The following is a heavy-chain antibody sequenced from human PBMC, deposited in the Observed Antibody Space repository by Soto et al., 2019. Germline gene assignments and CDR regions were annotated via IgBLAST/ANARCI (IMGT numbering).Heavy chain of an antibody. Sequence: NPSETLSLTCAVYGGSFTGYFWSWIRQSPGKGLEWIGEINDRGSTVYSPSLKSRIIISVDTSMDQFSLKMSSVTAADTAVYYCGRGLRRSIDSWGQGTLVTVSS. CDR3: GRGLRRSIDS. J-gene: IGHJ4*02. CDR2: INDRGST. V-gene: IGHV4-34*01. CDR1: GGSFTGYF.